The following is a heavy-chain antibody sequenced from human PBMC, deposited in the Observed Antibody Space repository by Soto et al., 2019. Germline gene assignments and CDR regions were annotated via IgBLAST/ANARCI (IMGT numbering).Heavy chain of an antibody. CDR2: INHSGST. D-gene: IGHD2-2*01. CDR1: GGSFSGYY. Sequence: SETLSLTCAVYGGSFSGYYWSWIRQPPGKGLEWIGEINHSGSTNYNPSLKSRVTISVDTSKNQFSLKLSSVTAADTAVYYCARERYCSSTSCYRAHYYYYMDVWGKGTTVTVSS. CDR3: ARERYCSSTSCYRAHYYYYMDV. V-gene: IGHV4-34*01. J-gene: IGHJ6*03.